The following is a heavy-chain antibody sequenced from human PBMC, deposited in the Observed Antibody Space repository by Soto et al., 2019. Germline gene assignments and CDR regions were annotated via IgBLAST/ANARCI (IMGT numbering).Heavy chain of an antibody. CDR1: GFTFSHYS. Sequence: PGGSLRLSCAASGFTFSHYSMNWVRQSPGKGLEWVSFISSSSSYIYYADSVKGRFTISRDNAKNSLYLQMNSLRAEDTAVYYCARDPRPSYESSGYYVSAYWGQGTQVTV. CDR2: ISSSSSYI. J-gene: IGHJ4*02. CDR3: ARDPRPSYESSGYYVSAY. D-gene: IGHD3-22*01. V-gene: IGHV3-21*01.